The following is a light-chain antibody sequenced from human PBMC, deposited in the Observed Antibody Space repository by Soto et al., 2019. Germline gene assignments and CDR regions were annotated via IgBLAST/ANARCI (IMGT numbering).Light chain of an antibody. CDR2: GAS. Sequence: ESMLTQSPGTLSLSPGERATLSCRASRSVSSRYISWYQQKPGQAPRLLIYGASIRATGIPDRFSGSGSGTDFTLTISRLEAEDFAVYYRQQFGDSPPAFTFGQGTKLEI. V-gene: IGKV3-20*01. J-gene: IGKJ2*01. CDR3: QQFGDSPPAFT. CDR1: RSVSSRY.